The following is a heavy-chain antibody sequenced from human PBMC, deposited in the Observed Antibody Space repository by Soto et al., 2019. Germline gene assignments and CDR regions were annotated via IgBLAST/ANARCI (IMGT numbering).Heavy chain of an antibody. CDR2: INSGSSSI. D-gene: IGHD5-12*01. V-gene: IGHV3-48*02. CDR1: GFTFSYNS. J-gene: IGHJ4*02. CDR3: ARGRAGYGGNLDY. Sequence: EVQLVESGGGLVQHGGSLRISCAASGFTFSYNSMNWVRQAPGKGLGRVSYINSGSSSIYYAGSVKGRFTIARDNAKNSLYLQMNCLRDEDTGVYFCARGRAGYGGNLDYWGQGTLVTVSS.